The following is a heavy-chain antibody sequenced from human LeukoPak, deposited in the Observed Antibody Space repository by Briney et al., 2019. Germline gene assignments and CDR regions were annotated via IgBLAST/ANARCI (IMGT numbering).Heavy chain of an antibody. CDR1: GGSISSSSYY. J-gene: IGHJ5*02. CDR2: IYYSGST. Sequence: PSETLSLTCTVSGGSISSSSYYWGWIRQPPGKGLEWIGSIYYSGSTYYNPSLKSRVTISVDTSKNQFSLKLSSVTAADTAVYYCARDVRRDGYNLDWFDPWGQGTLVSVSS. V-gene: IGHV4-39*02. CDR3: ARDVRRDGYNLDWFDP. D-gene: IGHD5-24*01.